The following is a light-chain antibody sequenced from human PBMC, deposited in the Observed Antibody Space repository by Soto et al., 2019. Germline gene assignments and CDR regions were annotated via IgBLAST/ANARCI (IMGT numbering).Light chain of an antibody. V-gene: IGKV4-1*01. Sequence: DIVMTQSPDSLAVSLGERATINCKSSQSVLYSSNNKNYLAWYQQKPGQPPKLLIYWASTRESGVPDRFSGSGSGTDFTLTIRSLQAEDVAIYYCQQNYSTPGTFGPGTKVDIK. CDR2: WAS. J-gene: IGKJ3*01. CDR3: QQNYSTPGT. CDR1: QSVLYSSNNKNY.